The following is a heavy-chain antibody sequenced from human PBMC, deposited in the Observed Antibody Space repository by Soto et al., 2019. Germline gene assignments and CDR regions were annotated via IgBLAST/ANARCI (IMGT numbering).Heavy chain of an antibody. CDR2: IWYDGSNK. Sequence: GGSLRLSCAASGFTFSSYGMHWVRQAPGKGLEWVAVIWYDGSNKYYADSVKGRFTISRDNFKNTLYLQMSRLRAEDTAVYYCARGAYFYDSSGYYNYWGQGTLVTVSS. V-gene: IGHV3-33*01. CDR3: ARGAYFYDSSGYYNY. CDR1: GFTFSSYG. D-gene: IGHD3-22*01. J-gene: IGHJ4*02.